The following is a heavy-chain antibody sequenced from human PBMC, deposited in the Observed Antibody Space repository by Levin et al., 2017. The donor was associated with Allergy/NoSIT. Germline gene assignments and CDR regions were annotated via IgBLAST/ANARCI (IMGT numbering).Heavy chain of an antibody. CDR2: IRSKANSYAT. J-gene: IGHJ4*02. V-gene: IGHV3-73*01. Sequence: GGSLRLSCAASGFTFSGSAMHWVRQASGKGLEWVGRIRSKANSYATAYAASVKGRFTISRDDSKNTAYLQMNSLKTEDTAVYYCTRHGLRGVVPAANFLGYWGQGTLVTVSS. CDR3: TRHGLRGVVPAANFLGY. D-gene: IGHD2-2*01. CDR1: GFTFSGSA.